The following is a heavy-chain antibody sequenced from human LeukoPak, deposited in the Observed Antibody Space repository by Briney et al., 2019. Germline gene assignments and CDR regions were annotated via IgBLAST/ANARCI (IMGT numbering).Heavy chain of an antibody. CDR1: GYSINTNYY. D-gene: IGHD6-13*01. V-gene: IGHV4-38-2*02. Sequence: ETLSLTCTVSGYSINTNYYWGWIRQAPGKGLEWIGRVRHTGRPDYNPSLMSRVTVSLDTSKNQFSLKLSSVTAADTAVYYCARVPPPIAAAGNDYWGQGTLVTVSS. CDR2: VRHTGRP. CDR3: ARVPPPIAAAGNDY. J-gene: IGHJ4*02.